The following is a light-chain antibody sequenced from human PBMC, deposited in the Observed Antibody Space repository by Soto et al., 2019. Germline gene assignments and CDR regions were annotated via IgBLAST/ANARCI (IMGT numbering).Light chain of an antibody. V-gene: IGKV3-15*01. CDR3: QQYVHWPPGT. CDR1: QSVSSS. J-gene: IGKJ1*01. CDR2: DTS. Sequence: EIVVTQSPATLSVSPGERVTLSCRASQSVSSSLAWYQQRPGQAPRLLIYDTSTRAAGIAARFSGSGSGTEFTLTISSLQSEDFAVYYCQQYVHWPPGTFRQGTKVDIK.